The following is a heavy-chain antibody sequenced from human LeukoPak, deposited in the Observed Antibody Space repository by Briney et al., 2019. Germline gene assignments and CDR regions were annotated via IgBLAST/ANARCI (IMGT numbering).Heavy chain of an antibody. CDR2: IYYSGST. Sequence: SETLSLTCTVSGGSISSYYWSWIRQPPGKGLEWIGYIYYSGSTNYNPSLKSRVTISVDTSKNQFSLKLSSVTAADTAVYYCARVIFDYGDYGPVDYWGQGTLVTVSS. CDR1: GGSISSYY. D-gene: IGHD4-17*01. V-gene: IGHV4-59*01. J-gene: IGHJ4*02. CDR3: ARVIFDYGDYGPVDY.